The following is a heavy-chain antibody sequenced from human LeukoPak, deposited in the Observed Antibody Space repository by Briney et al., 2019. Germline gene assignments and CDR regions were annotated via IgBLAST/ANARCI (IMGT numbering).Heavy chain of an antibody. CDR3: ARLSIAAAGTGVAVG. J-gene: IGHJ4*02. CDR1: GSSISSSSCY. Sequence: PSETLSLTCTVSGSSISSSSCYWGWIRQPPGKGLEWIGTIYYSGSTYYNPSLKSRVTISVDTSKNQFSLKLSSVTAADTAVYYCARLSIAAAGTGVAVGWGQGTLVTVSS. V-gene: IGHV4-39*01. D-gene: IGHD6-13*01. CDR2: IYYSGST.